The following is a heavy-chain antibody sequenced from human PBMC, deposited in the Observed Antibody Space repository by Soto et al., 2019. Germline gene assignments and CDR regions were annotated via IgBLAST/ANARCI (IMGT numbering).Heavy chain of an antibody. J-gene: IGHJ4*02. CDR3: ARGRYGDY. Sequence: QVHLVQSGAEVKKPGASVKVSCKASGYTFTSYGITWVRQAPGQGLEWMGWISAHNGNTDYAQKLQGRVIVTTDSSTSTAYMELRRLRADDTAVYYFARGRYGDYWGQGALVTVSS. CDR1: GYTFTSYG. D-gene: IGHD1-1*01. V-gene: IGHV1-18*01. CDR2: ISAHNGNT.